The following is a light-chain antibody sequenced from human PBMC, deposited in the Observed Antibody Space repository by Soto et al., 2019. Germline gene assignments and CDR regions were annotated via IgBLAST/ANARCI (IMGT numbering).Light chain of an antibody. V-gene: IGKV4-1*01. CDR2: WAS. J-gene: IGKJ2*03. CDR1: QSVLDSSNNKNY. CDR3: QKYYRTPHS. Sequence: DIVMTQSPDSLAVSLGERATINCKSSQSVLDSSNNKNYLAWYQQKPRQPPKLLIYWASTRESGVPDRFSGSGYGTDFTLTISSLQAEDVSVYYFQKYYRTPHSFGQGAKLAIK.